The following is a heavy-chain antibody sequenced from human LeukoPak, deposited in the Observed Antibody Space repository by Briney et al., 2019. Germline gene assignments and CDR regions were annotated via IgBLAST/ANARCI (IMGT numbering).Heavy chain of an antibody. CDR2: ISSSGSTI. V-gene: IGHV3-11*01. CDR3: ARVIQDYDFWSGPFDY. D-gene: IGHD3-3*01. J-gene: IGHJ4*02. CDR1: GFTFSDYY. Sequence: GGSLRLSCAASGFTFSDYYMSWIRQAPGKGLEWVSYISSSGSTIYYADSVKGRFTISRDNAKNSLYLQMNSLRAEDTAVYYCARVIQDYDFWSGPFDYWGQGTLVTVSS.